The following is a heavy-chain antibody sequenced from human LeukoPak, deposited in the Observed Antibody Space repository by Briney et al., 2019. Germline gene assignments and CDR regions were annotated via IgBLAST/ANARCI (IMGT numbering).Heavy chain of an antibody. CDR2: ISGGST. CDR1: GFTVSSNE. CDR3: AKDESIAVAGTAFFFDY. J-gene: IGHJ4*02. V-gene: IGHV3-38-3*01. D-gene: IGHD6-19*01. Sequence: PGGSLRLSYAASGFTVSSNEMSWVRQAPGKGLEWVSSISGGSTYYADSVKGRFTISRDNSKNTLYLQMNSLRAEDTAVYYCAKDESIAVAGTAFFFDYWGQGTLVTVSS.